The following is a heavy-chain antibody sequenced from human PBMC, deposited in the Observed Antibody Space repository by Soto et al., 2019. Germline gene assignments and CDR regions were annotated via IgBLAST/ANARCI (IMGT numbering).Heavy chain of an antibody. D-gene: IGHD3-3*01. Sequence: QVQLVESGGGVVQPGRSLRLSCAASGFTFSSYAMHWVRQAPGKGLEWVAVISYGGSNKYYADSVKGRFTISRGNSKNTLYLQMNSLRAEDTAVYYCARGGDFWSGSPPYYYAGRDVGGQGTTVTVSS. J-gene: IGHJ6*02. CDR2: ISYGGSNK. CDR3: ARGGDFWSGSPPYYYAGRDV. V-gene: IGHV3-30-3*01. CDR1: GFTFSSYA.